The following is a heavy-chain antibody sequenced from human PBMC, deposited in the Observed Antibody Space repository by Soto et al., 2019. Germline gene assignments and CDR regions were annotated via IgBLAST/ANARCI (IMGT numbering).Heavy chain of an antibody. J-gene: IGHJ6*02. V-gene: IGHV3-33*01. Sequence: GGSLRLSCAASGFTFSSYGMHWVRQAPGKGLEWVAVIWYDGSNKYYADSVKGRFTISRDNSNNTLYLQMNSLIAADTAVYYCARGMGVWGSYRYVYYYYGMDVWGQGTTVTVSS. D-gene: IGHD3-16*02. CDR1: GFTFSSYG. CDR2: IWYDGSNK. CDR3: ARGMGVWGSYRYVYYYYGMDV.